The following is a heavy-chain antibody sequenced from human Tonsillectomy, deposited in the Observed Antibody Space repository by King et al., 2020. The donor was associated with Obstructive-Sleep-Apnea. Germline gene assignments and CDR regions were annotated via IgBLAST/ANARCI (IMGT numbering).Heavy chain of an antibody. CDR3: ARVSGWSAYGMDV. Sequence: VQLVESGGGLVQPGGSLRLSCAASGFPFSRYWMHWVRQDPGKGLVWVSRRNSDGSTTTYADPVKGRFTMSRDNAKNTLYLQMNSLRAEDTAVYYCARVSGWSAYGMDVWGQGTTVTVSS. CDR2: RNSDGSTT. D-gene: IGHD6-19*01. CDR1: GFPFSRYW. V-gene: IGHV3-74*01. J-gene: IGHJ6*02.